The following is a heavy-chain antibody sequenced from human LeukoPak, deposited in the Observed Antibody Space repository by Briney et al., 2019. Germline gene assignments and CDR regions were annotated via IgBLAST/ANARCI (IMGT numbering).Heavy chain of an antibody. Sequence: GGSLRLSCAASGFAFSTYGMHWVRQAPGKGLEWVAFIRHVGSNEYYADSVRGRFAISRDNSQNTLHLQMNILRAEDTAVYYCARDERSGWYVWGQGTLVTVSS. J-gene: IGHJ4*02. CDR2: IRHVGSNE. CDR3: ARDERSGWYV. D-gene: IGHD6-19*01. V-gene: IGHV3-30*02. CDR1: GFAFSTYG.